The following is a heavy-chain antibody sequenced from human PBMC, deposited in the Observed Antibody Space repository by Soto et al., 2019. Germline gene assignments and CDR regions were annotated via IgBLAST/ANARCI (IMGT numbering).Heavy chain of an antibody. CDR3: ARERTGGGEFDY. CDR1: GDSISRNGYS. Sequence: SETLSLTCSVSGDSISRNGYSWNWILQPPGKGLEWIAFIHHSGDTYYNPSLRSRITISMDKSKNQFSLNLSSVTAADTAVHFCARERTGGGEFDYWGQGMLVTVSS. J-gene: IGHJ4*02. V-gene: IGHV4-30-2*01. CDR2: IHHSGDT. D-gene: IGHD3-16*01.